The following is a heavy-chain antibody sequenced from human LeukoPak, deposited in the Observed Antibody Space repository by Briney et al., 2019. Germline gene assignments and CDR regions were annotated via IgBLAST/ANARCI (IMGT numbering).Heavy chain of an antibody. D-gene: IGHD5-18*01. J-gene: IGHJ6*04. V-gene: IGHV3-30*18. Sequence: GGPLSFSCPPLELTSSTNGWTWAGKPQAKGWKGVPVLSYDGSNKYYADSVKGRFTISRDNSKNTLYLQMNSLRAEDTVVYYCAKDREEYSYGYFYYGMDVWGKGTTVTVSS. CDR2: LSYDGSNK. CDR1: ELTSSTNG. CDR3: AKDREEYSYGYFYYGMDV.